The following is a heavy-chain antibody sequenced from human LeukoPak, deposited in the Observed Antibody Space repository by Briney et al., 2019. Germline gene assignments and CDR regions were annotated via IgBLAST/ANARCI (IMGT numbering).Heavy chain of an antibody. J-gene: IGHJ4*02. D-gene: IGHD3-3*01. CDR1: GFTFNTNA. CDR3: ARDWIQFNRVFECFDS. V-gene: IGHV3-23*01. Sequence: PGGSLRLSCATSGFTFNTNAMSWVRQAPGKGLEWVSTIGNTETFYADSVTGRFTISRDNSKNTVYLHMNSLRVEDTAVYYCARDWIQFNRVFECFDSWGQGTLVTVSS. CDR2: IGNTET.